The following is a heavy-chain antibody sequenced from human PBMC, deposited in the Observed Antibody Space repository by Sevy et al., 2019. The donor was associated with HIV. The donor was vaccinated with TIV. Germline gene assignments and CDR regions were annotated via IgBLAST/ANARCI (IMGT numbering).Heavy chain of an antibody. V-gene: IGHV1-18*01. CDR1: GYSFTSYG. Sequence: ASVKVSCKASGYSFTSYGITWVRQAPGQGLEWMGWISTLNTNYAQKLQGRVTLTTDTSTSTVYMELRSLRSDDTAVYYCARAPSGSQGPGQYFQHWGQGILVTVSS. CDR2: ISTLNT. J-gene: IGHJ1*01. D-gene: IGHD1-26*01. CDR3: ARAPSGSQGPGQYFQH.